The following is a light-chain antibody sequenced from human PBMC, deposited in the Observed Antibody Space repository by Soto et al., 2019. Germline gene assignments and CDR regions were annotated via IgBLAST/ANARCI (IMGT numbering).Light chain of an antibody. CDR1: QSLLHSNGYNY. CDR2: LGS. V-gene: IGKV2-28*01. J-gene: IGKJ1*01. CDR3: MQALQTPAT. Sequence: DIVMTQSPLSLPVTPGEPASISCRSSQSLLHSNGYNYLDWYLQKPGQSPQLLIYLGSNRASGVXDXXSGSGSCTDFTLKISRVEAEDVGVYYCMQALQTPATFGQGTKVEIK.